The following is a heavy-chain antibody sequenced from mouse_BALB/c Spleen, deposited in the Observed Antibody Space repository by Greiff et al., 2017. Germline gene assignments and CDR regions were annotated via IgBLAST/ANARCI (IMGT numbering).Heavy chain of an antibody. D-gene: IGHD3-3*01. Sequence: EVHLVESGGGLVKPGGSLKLSCAASGFTFSSYTMSWVRQTPEKRLEWVATISSGGSYTYYPDSVKGRFTISRDNAKNTLYLQMSSLKSEDTAMYYCTRTGTDWYFDVWGAGTTVTVSS. J-gene: IGHJ1*01. CDR2: ISSGGSYT. V-gene: IGHV5-6-4*01. CDR1: GFTFSSYT. CDR3: TRTGTDWYFDV.